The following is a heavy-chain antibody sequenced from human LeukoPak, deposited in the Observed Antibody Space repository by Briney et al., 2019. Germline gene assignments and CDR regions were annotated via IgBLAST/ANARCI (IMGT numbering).Heavy chain of an antibody. CDR3: ARVRIQLWFENWFDP. V-gene: IGHV1-18*01. Sequence: GASVKVSCKASGYTFTSYGISWVRQAPGQGLEWMGWISAYNGNTNYAQKLQGRVTMTTDTSTSTAYMELRSLRSDDTAVYYCARVRIQLWFENWFDPWGQGTLVTVSS. J-gene: IGHJ5*02. CDR2: ISAYNGNT. CDR1: GYTFTSYG. D-gene: IGHD5-18*01.